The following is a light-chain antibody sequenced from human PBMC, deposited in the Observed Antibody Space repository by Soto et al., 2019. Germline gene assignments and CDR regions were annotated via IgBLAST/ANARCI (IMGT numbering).Light chain of an antibody. J-gene: IGLJ1*01. CDR2: SNN. CDR1: SSTIGSNT. V-gene: IGLV1-44*01. CDR3: AAWDDSLNGYV. Sequence: QSVLTQPPSASGTPGQRVTISCSGSSSTIGSNTVNWYQQLPGTAPKLLIYSNNQRPSGVPDRFSGSKSGTSASLAISGLQSEDEADYYCAAWDDSLNGYVFGTGTKVTV.